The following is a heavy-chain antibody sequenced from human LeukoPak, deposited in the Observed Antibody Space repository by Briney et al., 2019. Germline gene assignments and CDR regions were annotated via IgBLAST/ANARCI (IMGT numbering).Heavy chain of an antibody. D-gene: IGHD6-19*01. V-gene: IGHV1-8*01. CDR1: GYTFTSYD. CDR2: MNPNSGDT. J-gene: IGHJ4*02. Sequence: ASVKVSCKASGYTFTSYDINRVRQATGQGLEWMGRMNPNSGDTGFAQKFQGRLTMTRSTSISTAYMELSSLRSEDTAVYYCARDKGMAVPGYWGQGTLVTVSS. CDR3: ARDKGMAVPGY.